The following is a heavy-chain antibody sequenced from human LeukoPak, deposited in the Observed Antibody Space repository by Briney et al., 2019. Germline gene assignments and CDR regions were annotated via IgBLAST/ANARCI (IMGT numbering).Heavy chain of an antibody. D-gene: IGHD1-26*01. CDR3: AKDPGEWELSYYYYYMDV. J-gene: IGHJ6*03. Sequence: PGGSLRLSCAASGFTFSSYAMHWVRQAPGKGLEWVAVISYDGSNKYYADSVKGRFTISRDNSKNTLYLQMNSLRAEDTAVYYCAKDPGEWELSYYYYYMDVWGKGTTVTVSS. CDR2: ISYDGSNK. CDR1: GFTFSSYA. V-gene: IGHV3-30-3*01.